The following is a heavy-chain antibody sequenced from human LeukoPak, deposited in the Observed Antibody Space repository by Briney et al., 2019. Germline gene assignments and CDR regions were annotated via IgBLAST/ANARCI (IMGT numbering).Heavy chain of an antibody. D-gene: IGHD3-22*01. Sequence: TPSETLSLTCAVYGGSFSGYYWSWIRQPPGKGLEWIGEINHSGSTNYNPSLKSRVTMSVDTSKNQFSLKLSSVTAADTAVYYCASNYDRNWFDPWGQGTLVTVSS. V-gene: IGHV4-34*01. CDR2: INHSGST. CDR1: GGSFSGYY. J-gene: IGHJ5*02. CDR3: ASNYDRNWFDP.